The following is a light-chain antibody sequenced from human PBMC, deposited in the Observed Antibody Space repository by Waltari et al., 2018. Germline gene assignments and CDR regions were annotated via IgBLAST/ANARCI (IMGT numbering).Light chain of an antibody. V-gene: IGLV1-51*01. CDR2: DND. J-gene: IGLJ3*02. CDR1: NTNIGHKD. Sequence: QSVLTQPPSVSAAPGPTVPISCSGTNTNIGHKDVSWYQQVPGTAPKLLIYDNDKRPSGIPDRFSGFKSGTSATLGITGLQTGDEAEYYCGTWDSSLSDVVFGGGTKLTVL. CDR3: GTWDSSLSDVV.